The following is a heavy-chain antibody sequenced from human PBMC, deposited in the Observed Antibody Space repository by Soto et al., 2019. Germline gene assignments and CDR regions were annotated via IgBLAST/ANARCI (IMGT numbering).Heavy chain of an antibody. J-gene: IGHJ4*02. V-gene: IGHV3-30*18. CDR2: ISYDGSNK. CDR3: AKDLDGGAY. D-gene: IGHD3-3*01. Sequence: GGSLRLSCAASGFTFSSYGMHWVRQAPGKGLEWVAVISYDGSNKYYADSVKGRFTISRDNSKNTLYLQMNSLRAEDTVVYYCAKDLDGGAYWGQGTLVTVSS. CDR1: GFTFSSYG.